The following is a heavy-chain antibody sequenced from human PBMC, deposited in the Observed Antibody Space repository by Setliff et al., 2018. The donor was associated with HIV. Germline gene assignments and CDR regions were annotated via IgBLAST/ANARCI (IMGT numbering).Heavy chain of an antibody. CDR1: GGSISSYY. D-gene: IGHD2-15*01. V-gene: IGHV4-4*07. Sequence: SETLSLTCTVSGGSISSYYWSWIRQPPGKGLEWIGRIFSSGTTNYNPSLQSRITMSVDTSKNQFSLKLNSVTAADTAVYYCAREGWSDHYYYYMDVWDKGTTVTVSS. J-gene: IGHJ6*03. CDR3: AREGWSDHYYYYMDV. CDR2: IFSSGTT.